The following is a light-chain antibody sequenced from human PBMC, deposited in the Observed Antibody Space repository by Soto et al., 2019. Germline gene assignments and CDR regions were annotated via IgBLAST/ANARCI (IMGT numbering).Light chain of an antibody. CDR1: SSNIGSNT. CDR2: SNN. V-gene: IGLV1-44*01. CDR3: AAWDDSLKGV. J-gene: IGLJ2*01. Sequence: QSVLTQPPSASGTPGQRVTISCSGSSSNIGSNTVNWYQQLPGTAPKLHIYSNNQRPSGVPDRFSGSKSGTSASLAISGLQSEDEADYYCAAWDDSLKGVFGGGTKVTVL.